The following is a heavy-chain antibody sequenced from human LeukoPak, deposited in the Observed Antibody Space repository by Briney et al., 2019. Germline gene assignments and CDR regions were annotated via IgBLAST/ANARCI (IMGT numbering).Heavy chain of an antibody. CDR3: AKVGGYAFFDP. CDR2: ISGSGGST. J-gene: IGHJ5*02. D-gene: IGHD5-12*01. CDR1: GFTFSNYA. V-gene: IGHV3-23*01. Sequence: GGSLRLSCAASGFTFSNYAMSWVRQAPGKGLEGVSAISGSGGSTYYADSVKGRFTISRENSKNTLYLQMNSLRAEDTAVYYCAKVGGYAFFDPWGQGTLVTVSS.